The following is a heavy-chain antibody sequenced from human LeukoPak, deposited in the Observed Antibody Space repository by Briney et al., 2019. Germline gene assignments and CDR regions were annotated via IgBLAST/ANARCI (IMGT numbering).Heavy chain of an antibody. CDR3: AREGYYYGSGIMDY. V-gene: IGHV4-4*02. CDR2: IYHSGST. J-gene: IGHJ4*02. CDR1: GGSISSSNW. D-gene: IGHD3-10*01. Sequence: SETLSLTCAVSGGSISSSNWWSWVRQPPGKGLEWIGEIYHSGSTNYNPSLKSRVTISVDKSKNQFSLKLSSVTAADTAVYYCAREGYYYGSGIMDYWGQGTLVTVDS.